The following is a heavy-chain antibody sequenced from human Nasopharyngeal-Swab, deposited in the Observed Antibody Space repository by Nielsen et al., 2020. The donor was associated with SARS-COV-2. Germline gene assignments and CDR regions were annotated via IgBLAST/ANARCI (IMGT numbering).Heavy chain of an antibody. J-gene: IGHJ6*03. CDR2: MNPNSGNT. V-gene: IGHV1-8*01. CDR1: GYTFTSYD. CDR3: ARGFIVATIFHYYYYMDV. Sequence: ASVKVSCRASGYTFTSYDINWVRQATGQGLEWMGWMNPNSGNTGYAQKLQGRVTMTRNTSISTAYMELSSLRSEDTAVYYCARGFIVATIFHYYYYMDVWGKGTTVTVSS. D-gene: IGHD5-12*01.